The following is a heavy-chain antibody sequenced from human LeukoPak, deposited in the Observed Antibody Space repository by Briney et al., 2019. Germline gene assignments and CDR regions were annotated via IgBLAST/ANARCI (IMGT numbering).Heavy chain of an antibody. CDR3: ARVGGTLRYLDF. Sequence: GASVKVSCKASGYSFTSDYIHWVRQAPGQGLEWMGIINPRGGSTSYAQRFQGRVTMTRDTSTSTVYMELSSLRSEDTAVYYCARVGGTLRYLDFWGQGTLVTVSS. J-gene: IGHJ4*02. CDR2: INPRGGST. V-gene: IGHV1-46*01. CDR1: GYSFTSDY. D-gene: IGHD3-16*01.